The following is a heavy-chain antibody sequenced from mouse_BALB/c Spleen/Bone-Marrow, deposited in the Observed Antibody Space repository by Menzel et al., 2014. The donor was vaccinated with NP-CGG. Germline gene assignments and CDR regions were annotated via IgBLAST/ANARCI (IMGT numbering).Heavy chain of an antibody. CDR1: GYTFTSYW. V-gene: IGHV1-7*01. CDR3: ASTTVVDY. Sequence: QVQLQQSGAELAKPGASVKMSCKASGYTFTSYWMHWVKQRPGQGLEWIRYINPSTGYTEYNQKFKDKATLTANKSSSTAYMQLSSLTSEDSAVYYCASTTVVDYWGQGTTLTVSS. J-gene: IGHJ2*01. CDR2: INPSTGYT. D-gene: IGHD1-1*01.